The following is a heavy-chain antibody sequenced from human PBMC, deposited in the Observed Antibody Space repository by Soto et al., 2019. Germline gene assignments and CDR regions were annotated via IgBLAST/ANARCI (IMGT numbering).Heavy chain of an antibody. D-gene: IGHD1-26*01. CDR3: AREAKIIRGSMGY. Sequence: LRLSCAASGFTFSSYWMSWVRQAPGKGLEWVANIKQDGSEKYYVDSVKGRFTISRDNAKNSLYLQMNSLRAEDTAVYYCAREAKIIRGSMGYWGQGTLVTVSS. V-gene: IGHV3-7*03. CDR2: IKQDGSEK. J-gene: IGHJ4*02. CDR1: GFTFSSYW.